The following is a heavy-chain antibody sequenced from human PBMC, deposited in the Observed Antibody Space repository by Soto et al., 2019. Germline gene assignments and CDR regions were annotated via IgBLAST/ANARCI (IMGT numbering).Heavy chain of an antibody. V-gene: IGHV1-18*01. Sequence: QVQLVQSGAEVKKPGASVKVSCKASGYTFTTYGISWVRQAPGQGLEWMGWISAYNGNTKYAQMLQGRVTMTTDTSTSTAYMELRSLRSGDTAVYYCARSHSSSWYDLRFDPWGQGTLVTVSS. CDR2: ISAYNGNT. CDR3: ARSHSSSWYDLRFDP. J-gene: IGHJ5*02. CDR1: GYTFTTYG. D-gene: IGHD6-13*01.